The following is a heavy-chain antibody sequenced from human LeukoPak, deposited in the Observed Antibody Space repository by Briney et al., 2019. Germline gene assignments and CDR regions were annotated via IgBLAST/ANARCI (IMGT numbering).Heavy chain of an antibody. CDR2: ISSSSSYI. J-gene: IGHJ3*02. Sequence: PGGSLRLSCAASGFTFSSYNMNWVRQAPGKGLEWVSSISSSSSYIYYADSVKGRFTISRDNAKNSLYLQMNSLRAEDTAVFYCARGSDDAFDIWGQGTMVTVSS. CDR3: ARGSDDAFDI. CDR1: GFTFSSYN. V-gene: IGHV3-21*01.